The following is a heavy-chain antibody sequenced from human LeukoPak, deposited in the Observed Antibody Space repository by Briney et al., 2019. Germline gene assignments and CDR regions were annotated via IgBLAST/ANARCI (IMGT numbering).Heavy chain of an antibody. CDR2: INTNTGNP. CDR1: GYTFTSYA. CDR3: ARSWVRYSSSFLYY. V-gene: IGHV7-4-1*02. D-gene: IGHD6-6*01. Sequence: ASVKVSCKASGYTFTSYAMNWVRQAPGQGLEWMGWINTNTGNPTYAQGFTGRFAFSLDTSVSTAYLQISSLKAEDTAVYYCARSWVRYSSSFLYYWGQGTLVTVSS. J-gene: IGHJ4*02.